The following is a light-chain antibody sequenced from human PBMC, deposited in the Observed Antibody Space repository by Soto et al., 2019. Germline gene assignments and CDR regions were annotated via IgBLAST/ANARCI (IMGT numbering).Light chain of an antibody. CDR1: QAISSY. J-gene: IGKJ1*01. CDR2: GAS. Sequence: QLTQSPSSLSASVGDRVTITCRASQAISSYLAWYQQKPGRAPNLLIYGASTLQSGVPSRFSGSGSGTDFTLTISSLQPEDFATYYCQQLNSYPRTFGQGTKVEIK. V-gene: IGKV1-9*01. CDR3: QQLNSYPRT.